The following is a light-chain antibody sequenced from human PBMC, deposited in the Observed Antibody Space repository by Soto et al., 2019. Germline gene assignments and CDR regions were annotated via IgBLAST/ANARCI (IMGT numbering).Light chain of an antibody. V-gene: IGLV4-69*01. Sequence: QPVLTQSPSASASLGASVKLTCTLSSGHNTNAIAWHQQQPDQGPRFLMKVNSDGSHTKGDGIPDRFSGSSSGDERYLTISSLQSEDEADYYCQTWGTGTNWVFGGGTKVTVL. J-gene: IGLJ3*02. CDR2: VNSDGSH. CDR1: SGHNTNA. CDR3: QTWGTGTNWV.